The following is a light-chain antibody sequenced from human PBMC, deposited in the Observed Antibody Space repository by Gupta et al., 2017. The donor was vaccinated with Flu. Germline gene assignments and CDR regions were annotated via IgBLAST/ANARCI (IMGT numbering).Light chain of an antibody. J-gene: IGLJ1*01. CDR2: EVS. CDR1: SSDVGGYNY. V-gene: IGLV2-14*01. Sequence: QSALTQPASVSGSPGQSITISCTGTSSDVGGYNYVSWYQQHPGKAPKLMIYEVSNRPSGVSNRFSGSKSGHKASLTISGLQAEDEADYYCSSYTSSSTYVFGTGTKV. CDR3: SSYTSSSTYV.